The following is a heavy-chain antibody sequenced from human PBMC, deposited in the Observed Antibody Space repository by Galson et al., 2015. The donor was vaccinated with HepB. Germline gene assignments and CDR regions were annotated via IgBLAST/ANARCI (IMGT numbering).Heavy chain of an antibody. CDR2: IKSKTDGGTT. CDR1: GFTFSNAR. V-gene: IGHV3-15*01. J-gene: IGHJ2*01. D-gene: IGHD5-12*01. Sequence: SLRLSCAASGFTFSNARMSWVRQAPGKGLEWVGRIKSKTDGGTTDYAAPVKGRFTISRDDSKNTLYLQMNSLKTEDTAVYYCTTCGYSGYKYWYFDLWGRGTLVTVSS. CDR3: TTCGYSGYKYWYFDL.